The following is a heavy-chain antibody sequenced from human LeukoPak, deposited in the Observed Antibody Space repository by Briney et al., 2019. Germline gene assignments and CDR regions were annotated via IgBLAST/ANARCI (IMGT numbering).Heavy chain of an antibody. D-gene: IGHD3-3*01. CDR1: GGSISSGGYY. Sequence: PSQTLSLTCTVSGGSISSGGYYWSWIRQPPGKGLEWIGYIYHSGSTYYNPSLKSRVTISVDRSKNQFSLKLSSVTAADTAVYYCARGITIFGVVISPFDYWGQGTLVTVSS. J-gene: IGHJ4*02. CDR2: IYHSGST. V-gene: IGHV4-30-2*01. CDR3: ARGITIFGVVISPFDY.